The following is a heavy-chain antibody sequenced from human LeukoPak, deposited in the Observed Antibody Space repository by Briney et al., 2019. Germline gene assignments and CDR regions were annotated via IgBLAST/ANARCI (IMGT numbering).Heavy chain of an antibody. CDR3: ARQACSSTSCYTEFYYYYYMDV. J-gene: IGHJ6*03. D-gene: IGHD2-2*01. V-gene: IGHV4-39*07. CDR2: INHSGST. Sequence: SETLSLTCTVSGGSISSSSYYWGWIRQPPGKGLEWIGEINHSGSTNYNPSLKSRVTISVDTSKNQFSRKLSSVTAADTAVYYCARQACSSTSCYTEFYYYYYMDVWGKGTTVTVSS. CDR1: GGSISSSSYY.